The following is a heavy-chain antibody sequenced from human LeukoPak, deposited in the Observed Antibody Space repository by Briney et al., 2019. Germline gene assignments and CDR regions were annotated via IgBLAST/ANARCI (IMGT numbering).Heavy chain of an antibody. CDR1: GFTFSDYA. V-gene: IGHV3-23*01. CDR2: ISGSGGST. J-gene: IGHJ4*02. D-gene: IGHD6-19*01. Sequence: GGSLRLSCAASGFTFSDYAMSWVRQAPGKGLEWVSGISGSGGSTYYADSVKGRFTISRDNSKNTLNLQMNSLRAEDTAVYYCAKAGTGYSIGWYAVLGDFDYWGQGTLVTVSS. CDR3: AKAGTGYSIGWYAVLGDFDY.